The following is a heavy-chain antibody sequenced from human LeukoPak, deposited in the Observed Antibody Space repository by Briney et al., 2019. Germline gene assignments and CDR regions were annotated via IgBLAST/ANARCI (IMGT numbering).Heavy chain of an antibody. CDR3: AKDPNYSSSWYLNY. V-gene: IGHV3-9*01. J-gene: IGHJ4*02. D-gene: IGHD6-13*01. Sequence: GGSLRLSCAASGFTFSSYSMNWVRQAPGKGLEWVSGISWNSGSIGYADSVKGRFTISRDNAKNSLYLQMNSLRAEDTALYYCAKDPNYSSSWYLNYWGQGTLVTVSS. CDR2: ISWNSGSI. CDR1: GFTFSSYS.